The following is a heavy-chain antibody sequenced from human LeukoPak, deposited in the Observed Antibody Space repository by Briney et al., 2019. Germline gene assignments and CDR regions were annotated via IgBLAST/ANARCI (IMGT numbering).Heavy chain of an antibody. V-gene: IGHV5-51*01. CDR3: AREVQPNYILRWYSSSWYVNWFDP. CDR1: GYSFTSYW. Sequence: PGESLKISCKGSGYSFTSYWIGWVRQMPGKGLEWMGIIYPGDSDTRYSPSFQGQVTISADKSISTAYLQWSSLKASDTAMYYCAREVQPNYILRWYSSSWYVNWFDPWGQGTLVTVSS. CDR2: IYPGDSDT. D-gene: IGHD6-13*01. J-gene: IGHJ5*02.